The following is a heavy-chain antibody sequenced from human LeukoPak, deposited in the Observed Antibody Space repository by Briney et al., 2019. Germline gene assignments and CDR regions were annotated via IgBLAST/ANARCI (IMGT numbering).Heavy chain of an antibody. CDR3: ARAGGSGWVFDY. V-gene: IGHV4-38-2*02. D-gene: IGHD6-19*01. Sequence: NPSETLSLTCTVSGYSINRGYYWGWIRQPPGMGLEWIGSIYHSVSTYYNPSLKSRVTISVDTSKNQFSLKLSSVTAADTAVYYCARAGGSGWVFDYWGQGTLVTVSS. CDR1: GYSINRGYY. J-gene: IGHJ4*02. CDR2: IYHSVST.